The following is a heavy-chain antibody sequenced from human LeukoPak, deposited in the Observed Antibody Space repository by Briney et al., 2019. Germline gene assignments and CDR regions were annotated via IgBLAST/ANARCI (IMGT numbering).Heavy chain of an antibody. CDR1: GSSISSNHW. J-gene: IGHJ5*02. CDR3: ARGDSSASNCFDP. V-gene: IGHV4-4*02. Sequence: SETLSLTCAVSGSSISSNHWWSWVRQPPGKGLEWIGEIYHSGSTNYNPSLKSRVTISLDTSKNHFSLKVSSVTAADTAVYYCARGDSSASNCFDPWGQGTLVTVSS. D-gene: IGHD6-19*01. CDR2: IYHSGST.